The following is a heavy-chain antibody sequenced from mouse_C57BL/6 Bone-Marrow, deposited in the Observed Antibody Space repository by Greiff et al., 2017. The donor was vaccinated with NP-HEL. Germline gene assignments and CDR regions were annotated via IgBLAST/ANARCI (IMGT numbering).Heavy chain of an antibody. CDR3: ARDDYDFYAMDY. CDR1: GYAFSSSW. J-gene: IGHJ4*01. Sequence: VQGVESGPELVKPGASVKISCKASGYAFSSSWMNWVKQRPGKGLEWIGRIYPGDGDTNYNGKFKGKATLTADKSSSTAYMQLSSLTSEDSAVYFCARDDYDFYAMDYWGQGTSVTVSS. V-gene: IGHV1-82*01. D-gene: IGHD2-4*01. CDR2: IYPGDGDT.